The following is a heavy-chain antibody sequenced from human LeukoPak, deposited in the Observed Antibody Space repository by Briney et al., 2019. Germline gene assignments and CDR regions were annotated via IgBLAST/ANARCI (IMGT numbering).Heavy chain of an antibody. Sequence: AVKVSCKASGGTFTSYAISGVRQAPGQGREWMGSIIPILGIANYAQKFQGRVTITADKSTSTAYMELSSLRSEDTAVYYCARGTWFGETTGMDVWGQGTTVTVSS. D-gene: IGHD3-10*01. CDR3: ARGTWFGETTGMDV. CDR2: IIPILGIA. CDR1: GGTFTSYA. J-gene: IGHJ6*02. V-gene: IGHV1-69*04.